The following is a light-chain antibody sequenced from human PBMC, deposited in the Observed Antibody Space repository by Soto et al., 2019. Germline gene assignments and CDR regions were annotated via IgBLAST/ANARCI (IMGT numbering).Light chain of an antibody. CDR1: SSNIGSNT. CDR2: RNN. V-gene: IGLV1-44*01. J-gene: IGLJ1*01. Sequence: QSVLTQPPSASGTPGQRVTISCSGSSSNIGSNTVNWYQQLPGTAPKLLIYRNNERPSGVPDRFSGSKPGTSASLAISGLQSEDEADYYCAAWDDSLNGYVFGTGTKVTVL. CDR3: AAWDDSLNGYV.